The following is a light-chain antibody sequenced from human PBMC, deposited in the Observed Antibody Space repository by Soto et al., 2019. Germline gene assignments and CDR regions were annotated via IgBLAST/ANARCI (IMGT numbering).Light chain of an antibody. CDR2: AAS. CDR1: QGISSF. CDR3: QHYNIYSPWT. J-gene: IGKJ1*01. V-gene: IGKV1-9*01. Sequence: IQLTQTPSSLSASVGDRVTITCRASQGISSFLAWYQQKPGKAPKLLIYAASSLQSGVPSRFSGSGSATEFTLTISGLQPDDFATYYCQHYNIYSPWTFGQGTKVDIK.